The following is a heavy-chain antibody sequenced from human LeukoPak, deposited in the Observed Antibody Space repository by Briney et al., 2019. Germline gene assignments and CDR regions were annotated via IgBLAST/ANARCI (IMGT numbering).Heavy chain of an antibody. CDR3: AREMSGGSCFDY. CDR2: IKRDGSEK. Sequence: GGSLRLSCAASGFTLSSYWMSWVRQAPGKGLEWGANIKRDGSEKYYVDSVKGRFTISRDNAKNSLYLQMNSLRAEDTAVFYCAREMSGGSCFDYWGQGTLVTVSS. CDR1: GFTLSSYW. D-gene: IGHD2-15*01. V-gene: IGHV3-7*01. J-gene: IGHJ4*02.